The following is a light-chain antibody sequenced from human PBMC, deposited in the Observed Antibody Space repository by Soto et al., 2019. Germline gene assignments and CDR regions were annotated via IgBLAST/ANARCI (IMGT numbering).Light chain of an antibody. V-gene: IGLV1-44*01. CDR2: NNN. CDR3: AAWDVSLNGLYV. CDR1: SSNIGSSS. Sequence: QAVVTQSPSASGTPGQRVTISCSGSSSNIGSSSVNWYQQLPGTAPKLLIYNNNQWPSGVPDRFSGSKSGTSASLAISGLQSEDEADYYCAAWDVSLNGLYVFGTGTKLTVL. J-gene: IGLJ1*01.